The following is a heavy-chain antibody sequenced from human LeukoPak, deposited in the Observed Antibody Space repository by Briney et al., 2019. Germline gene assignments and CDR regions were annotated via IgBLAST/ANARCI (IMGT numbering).Heavy chain of an antibody. CDR2: IYYSGST. Sequence: TSETLSLTCTVSGGSISSYYWSWIRQPPGKGLEWIGYIYYSGSTNYNPSLKSRVTISVDTSKNQFSLKLSSVTAADTAVYYCARGGIAAAVYWGQGTLVTVSS. CDR3: ARGGIAAAVY. CDR1: GGSISSYY. V-gene: IGHV4-59*01. J-gene: IGHJ4*02. D-gene: IGHD6-13*01.